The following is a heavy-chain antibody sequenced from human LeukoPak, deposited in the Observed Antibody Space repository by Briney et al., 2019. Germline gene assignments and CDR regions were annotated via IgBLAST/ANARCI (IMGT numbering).Heavy chain of an antibody. Sequence: GGSLRLSCAASGFTFSSYWMHWVRQTPGKGLAWVSRIDTDGSNRNYADSVKGRFTISRDNAKNTLYLEMNSLRAEDTAVYYCARIYSNFVSLGFWGQGTLVTVSS. V-gene: IGHV3-74*01. J-gene: IGHJ4*02. CDR3: ARIYSNFVSLGF. CDR2: IDTDGSNR. CDR1: GFTFSSYW. D-gene: IGHD4-11*01.